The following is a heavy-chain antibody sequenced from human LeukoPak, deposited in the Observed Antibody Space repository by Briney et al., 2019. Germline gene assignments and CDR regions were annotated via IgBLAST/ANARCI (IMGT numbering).Heavy chain of an antibody. CDR3: ARVMAIGYYYYYYMDV. CDR2: IIPIFGTA. Sequence: ASVKVSCKASGGTFSSYAISWVQQAPGQGLEWMGGIIPIFGTANYAQKFQGRVTITTDESTSTAYMELSSLRSEDTAVYYCARVMAIGYYYYYYMDVWGKGTTVTVSS. D-gene: IGHD5-24*01. CDR1: GGTFSSYA. J-gene: IGHJ6*03. V-gene: IGHV1-69*05.